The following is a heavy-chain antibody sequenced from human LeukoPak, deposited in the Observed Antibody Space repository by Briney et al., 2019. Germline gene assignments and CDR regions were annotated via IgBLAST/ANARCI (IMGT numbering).Heavy chain of an antibody. D-gene: IGHD2-21*02. CDR3: AKDLRTVVVTAIDY. J-gene: IGHJ4*02. Sequence: SETLSLTCTVSGGSISSYYWSWIRQPPGKGLEWIGYIYYSGSTTYNPSLKSRVTISVDTSKNHFSLKLSSVTAADTAVYYCAKDLRTVVVTAIDYWGQGTLVIVSS. CDR2: IYYSGST. V-gene: IGHV4-59*12. CDR1: GGSISSYY.